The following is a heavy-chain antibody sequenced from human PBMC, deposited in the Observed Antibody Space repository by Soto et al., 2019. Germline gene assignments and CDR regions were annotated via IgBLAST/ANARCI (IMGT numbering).Heavy chain of an antibody. Sequence: EVQLLESGGGLVQPGRSLRLSCAASGFTFSTYAMIWVRQAPGKGLEWVSVITGSGGSTYYADSVKGRFTISRDTSKNTLFLQMNSLRAEDTAVYYCAKDRYGDYGGIDYWGQGTMVTVSS. CDR2: ITGSGGST. V-gene: IGHV3-23*01. CDR3: AKDRYGDYGGIDY. J-gene: IGHJ4*02. D-gene: IGHD4-17*01. CDR1: GFTFSTYA.